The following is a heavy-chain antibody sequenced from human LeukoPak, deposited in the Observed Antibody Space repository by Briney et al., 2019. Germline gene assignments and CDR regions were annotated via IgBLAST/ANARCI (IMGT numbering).Heavy chain of an antibody. D-gene: IGHD2-15*01. CDR1: GFTFSSYS. V-gene: IGHV3-21*01. J-gene: IGHJ6*04. CDR2: ISSSSSYI. Sequence: GGSLRLSCAASGFTFSSYSMNWVRQAPGKGLEWVSSISSSSSYIYYADSVKGRFTISIDNAKNSLYLQMNSLRAEDTAVYYCARLIGLRAMDVWGKGTTVTVSS. CDR3: ARLIGLRAMDV.